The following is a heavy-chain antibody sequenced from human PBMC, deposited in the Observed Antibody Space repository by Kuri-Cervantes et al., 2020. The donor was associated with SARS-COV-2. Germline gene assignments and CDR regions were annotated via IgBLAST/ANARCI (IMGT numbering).Heavy chain of an antibody. D-gene: IGHD1-14*01. CDR2: IYYSGSN. CDR3: ARHSITYNWNHAPDY. J-gene: IGHJ4*02. CDR1: GVSISSYF. V-gene: IGHV4-59*04. Sequence: SETLSLTCTVSGVSISSYFWSWIRQPPGKGLEWIGYIYYSGSNYYNPSLKSRVTISVNTPKNQFSQKLSSMTAADPAMYYCARHSITYNWNHAPDYWGQGTLVTVSS.